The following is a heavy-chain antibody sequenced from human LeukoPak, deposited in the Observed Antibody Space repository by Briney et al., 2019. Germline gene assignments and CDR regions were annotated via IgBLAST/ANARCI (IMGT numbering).Heavy chain of an antibody. CDR2: IWPGDSDT. D-gene: IGHD5-24*01. CDR1: GYSFTSYW. CDR3: ARLLPGRNGSHFFGY. Sequence: EESLKISCKGSGYSFTSYWISWVRQMPGKGLEWMGIIWPGDSDTRYSPSFQGQVTISAGKSISTAYLQWSSLKASDTAMYYCARLLPGRNGSHFFGYWGQGTLVTVSS. J-gene: IGHJ4*02. V-gene: IGHV5-51*01.